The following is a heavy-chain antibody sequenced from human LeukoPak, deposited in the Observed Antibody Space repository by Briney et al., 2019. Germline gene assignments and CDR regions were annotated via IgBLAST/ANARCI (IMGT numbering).Heavy chain of an antibody. V-gene: IGHV3-30*02. CDR2: IQYDGGNK. Sequence: GGSLRLSCAASGFTFSSSWMSWVRQAPGKGLEWVAFIQYDGGNKFYADSVKGRFTISRDNSKNTVYLEMNSLRVEDTALYYCAKDRFGSGSAFDFWGQGTVIIVSS. D-gene: IGHD3-10*01. CDR3: AKDRFGSGSAFDF. J-gene: IGHJ3*01. CDR1: GFTFSSSW.